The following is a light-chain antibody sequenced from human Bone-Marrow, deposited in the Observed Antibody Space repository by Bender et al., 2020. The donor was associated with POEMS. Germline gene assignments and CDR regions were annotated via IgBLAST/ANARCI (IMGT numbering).Light chain of an antibody. CDR1: SSNIGAHA. CDR3: AVWDDSLDGWV. CDR2: SSH. J-gene: IGLJ3*02. Sequence: QPVLTQPPPASGTPGQRVTISCSGGSSNIGAHAGNWYQHLPGTAPKLLLYSSHRRPSEVPDRFSGSRSGTSASLAISGLQYRDDADYYCAVWDDSLDGWVFGGGTKLTVL. V-gene: IGLV1-44*01.